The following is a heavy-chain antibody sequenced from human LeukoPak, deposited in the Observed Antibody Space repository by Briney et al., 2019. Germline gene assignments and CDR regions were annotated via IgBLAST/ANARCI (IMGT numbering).Heavy chain of an antibody. CDR2: IIPILGTA. J-gene: IGHJ4*02. CDR3: AGGLWYDSSGYYFDY. V-gene: IGHV1-69*13. Sequence: GASVKVSCKASGGTFSSYAISWVRQAPGQGLEWMGGIIPILGTANYAQKFQGRVTITADESTSTAYMELSSLRSEDTAVYYCAGGLWYDSSGYYFDYWGQGTLVTVSS. D-gene: IGHD3-22*01. CDR1: GGTFSSYA.